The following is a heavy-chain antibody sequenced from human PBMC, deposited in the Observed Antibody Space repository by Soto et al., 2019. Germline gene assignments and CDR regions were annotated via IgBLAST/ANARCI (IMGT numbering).Heavy chain of an antibody. CDR3: ARRAETNGWNGFGADKYYFDF. V-gene: IGHV1-8*01. CDR1: GYTFTSYD. J-gene: IGHJ4*02. D-gene: IGHD1-1*01. Sequence: QVQLVQSGAEVRKPGASVKVSCEASGYTFTSYDIYWVRQATGQVLEWMGWLNPNTGNSGYAQKFQGRITVTSDTSINTVHMELSSLRSEDTAVYYCARRAETNGWNGFGADKYYFDFWGQGTLVTVSS. CDR2: LNPNTGNS.